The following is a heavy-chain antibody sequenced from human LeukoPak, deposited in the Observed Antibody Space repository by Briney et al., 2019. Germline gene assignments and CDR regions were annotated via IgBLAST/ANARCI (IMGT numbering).Heavy chain of an antibody. D-gene: IGHD1-1*01. CDR1: GFTFSSYS. Sequence: GGSLRLSCAASGFTFSSYSMNWVRQVPGKGLEWVSSISSSSSYIYYADSVKGRFTISRDNAKNSLYLQMNSLRAEDTAVYYCARAGTTGFDYWGQGTLVTVSS. V-gene: IGHV3-21*01. CDR2: ISSSSSYI. CDR3: ARAGTTGFDY. J-gene: IGHJ4*02.